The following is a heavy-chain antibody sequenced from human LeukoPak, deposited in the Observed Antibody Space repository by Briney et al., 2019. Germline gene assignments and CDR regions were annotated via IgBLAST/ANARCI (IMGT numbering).Heavy chain of an antibody. CDR3: ARDHERGEAFDI. D-gene: IGHD3-16*01. Sequence: GGSLRLSCAASGFTLSSYGIHWVRQAPGKGLDWVAVISYDGTNKYYADSVMGRFTISRDKSKNTLYLQMNSLRVEDTAVYYCARDHERGEAFDIWGQGTLVTVSS. CDR1: GFTLSSYG. J-gene: IGHJ3*02. V-gene: IGHV3-30*04. CDR2: ISYDGTNK.